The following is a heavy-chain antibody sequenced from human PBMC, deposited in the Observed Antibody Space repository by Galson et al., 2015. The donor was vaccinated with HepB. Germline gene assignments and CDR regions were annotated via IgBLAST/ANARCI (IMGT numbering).Heavy chain of an antibody. Sequence: ETLSLTCTVSGGSISSSSYYWGWIRQPPGKGLEWIGSIYYSGSTYYNPSLKSRVTISVDTSKNQFSLKLSSVTAADTAVYYCARHFAEQWLVLPGSSFDPWGQGTLVTVSS. J-gene: IGHJ5*02. V-gene: IGHV4-39*01. CDR1: GGSISSSSYY. CDR2: IYYSGST. D-gene: IGHD6-19*01. CDR3: ARHFAEQWLVLPGSSFDP.